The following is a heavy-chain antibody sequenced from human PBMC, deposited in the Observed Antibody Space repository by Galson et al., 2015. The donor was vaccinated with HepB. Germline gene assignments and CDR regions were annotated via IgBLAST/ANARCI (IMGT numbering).Heavy chain of an antibody. Sequence: SVKVSCKASGGTFSSYAISWVRQAPGQGLEWMGGIIPIFGTANYAQKFQGRVTITADESTSTAYMELSSLRSEDTAVYYCASPTYYYDSSGYLPFDYWGQGTLVTVSS. V-gene: IGHV1-69*13. D-gene: IGHD3-22*01. CDR3: ASPTYYYDSSGYLPFDY. CDR2: IIPIFGTA. J-gene: IGHJ4*02. CDR1: GGTFSSYA.